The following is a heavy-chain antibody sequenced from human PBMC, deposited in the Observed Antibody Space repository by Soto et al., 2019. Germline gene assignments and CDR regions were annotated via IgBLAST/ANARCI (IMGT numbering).Heavy chain of an antibody. Sequence: ASVKVSCKASGGTFSSYAISWVRQAPGQGLEWMGIINPSGGRTSYAQKFQGRVTMTWDTSTSTVYLELSSLRSEDTAVYYCAREEYQLMHAFDIWGQGTMVTVS. CDR2: INPSGGRT. J-gene: IGHJ3*02. D-gene: IGHD6-6*01. CDR1: GGTFSSYA. V-gene: IGHV1-46*03. CDR3: AREEYQLMHAFDI.